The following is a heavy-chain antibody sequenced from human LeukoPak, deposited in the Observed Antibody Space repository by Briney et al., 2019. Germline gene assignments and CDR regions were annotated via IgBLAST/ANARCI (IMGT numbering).Heavy chain of an antibody. V-gene: IGHV1-2*02. CDR2: INPNSGGT. J-gene: IGHJ6*03. Sequence: ASVKVSCKASGYTFTGYYMHWVRQAPGQGLEWMGWINPNSGGTNYAQKFQGRVTMTRDTSISTAYMELSRLRSDDTAVYYCARSHRGTDYGDRWGTYYYYMDVWGKGTTVTVSS. CDR1: GYTFTGYY. CDR3: ARSHRGTDYGDRWGTYYYYMDV. D-gene: IGHD4-17*01.